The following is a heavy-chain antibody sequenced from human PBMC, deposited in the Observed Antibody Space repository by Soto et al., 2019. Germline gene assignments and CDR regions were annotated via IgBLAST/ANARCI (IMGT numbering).Heavy chain of an antibody. J-gene: IGHJ3*02. D-gene: IGHD2-15*01. CDR3: ARHTVGYCSGGSCFGGSAFDI. Sequence: PGESLKITCKGSGYSFTSYWISWVRQMPGKGLEWMGRIDPSDSYTNYSPSFQGHVTISADKSISTAYLQWSSLKASDTAMYYCARHTVGYCSGGSCFGGSAFDIWGQGTMVTVSS. CDR2: IDPSDSYT. V-gene: IGHV5-10-1*01. CDR1: GYSFTSYW.